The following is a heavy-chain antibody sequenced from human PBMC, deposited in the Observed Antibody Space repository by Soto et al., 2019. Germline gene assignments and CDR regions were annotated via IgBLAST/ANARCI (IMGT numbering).Heavy chain of an antibody. D-gene: IGHD4-17*01. V-gene: IGHV3-33*01. J-gene: IGHJ4*02. CDR2: IWYDGSNK. CDR1: GLTFNTYG. CDR3: ATFGDYVFEY. Sequence: QLGGSLRLSCAASGLTFNTYGMHWVRQAPGKGLEWVAVIWYDGSNKYYADSVKGRFTISRDNSKNTLYLQMNSLRAEDTAVYYCATFGDYVFEYWGQGTLVTVSS.